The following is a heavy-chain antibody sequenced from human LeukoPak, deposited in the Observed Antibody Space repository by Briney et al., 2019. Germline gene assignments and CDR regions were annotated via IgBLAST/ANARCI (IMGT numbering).Heavy chain of an antibody. CDR2: IYYSGST. CDR1: SGLVSSGRDY. V-gene: IGHV4-61*01. Sequence: SETLSLMCTVSSGLVSSGRDYWSWIRQPPGKGLEWIGDIYYSGSTNYNPSLKSRVTISVDTSKNQFSLKLSSVTAADTAVYYCAREGLYGDYVWSLDYWGQGTLVTVSS. D-gene: IGHD4-17*01. J-gene: IGHJ4*02. CDR3: AREGLYGDYVWSLDY.